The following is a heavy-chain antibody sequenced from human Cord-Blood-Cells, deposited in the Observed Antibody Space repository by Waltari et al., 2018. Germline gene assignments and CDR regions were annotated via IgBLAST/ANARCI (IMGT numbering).Heavy chain of an antibody. CDR3: SRSRSVNWVVDY. CDR2: IIPIFGTA. D-gene: IGHD7-27*01. CDR1: GGTFSSYA. J-gene: IGHJ4*02. V-gene: IGHV1-69*01. Sequence: QVQLVQSGAEVKKPGASVKVSCKASGGTFSSYAISWVRQAPGQGLEWVGGIIPIFGTANYAPKFQGRVTITADESTSTAYMELSSLRSEDTAVYYCSRSRSVNWVVDYWGQGTLVTVSS.